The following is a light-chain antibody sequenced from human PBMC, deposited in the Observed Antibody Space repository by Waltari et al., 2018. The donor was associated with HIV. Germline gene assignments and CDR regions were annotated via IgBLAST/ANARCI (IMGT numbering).Light chain of an antibody. CDR2: EIS. J-gene: IGLJ2*01. CDR3: CAYAGSTTYVS. V-gene: IGLV2-23*02. Sequence: QSALTQPASVSGSPGQSITISCTGTSSDVGGYNLVSWYQQHPGKAPKLIIYEISKRHTGVSNRFSCSKSGNTASLTISGLQAEDEADYYCCAYAGSTTYVSFVGGTMLTVL. CDR1: SSDVGGYNL.